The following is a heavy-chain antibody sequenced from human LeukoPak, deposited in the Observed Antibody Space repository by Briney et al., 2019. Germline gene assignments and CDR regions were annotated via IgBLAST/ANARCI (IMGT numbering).Heavy chain of an antibody. V-gene: IGHV1-8*01. Sequence: ASVKVSCKASGYTFTSYDINWVRQATGQGLEWMGWMNPNSGNTGYAQKFQGRVTMTRNTSISTAYMELSSLRSEDTAVYYCARRRGYSSDFDYWGQGTLVTVSS. CDR3: ARRRGYSSDFDY. CDR1: GYTFTSYD. J-gene: IGHJ4*02. CDR2: MNPNSGNT. D-gene: IGHD5-18*01.